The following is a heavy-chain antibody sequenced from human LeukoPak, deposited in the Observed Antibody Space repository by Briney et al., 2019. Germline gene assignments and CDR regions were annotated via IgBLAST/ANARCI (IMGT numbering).Heavy chain of an antibody. V-gene: IGHV3-7*01. CDR3: ARVSRLRYCSSTSCYTGGDFDY. J-gene: IGHJ4*02. CDR2: IKQDGSEK. D-gene: IGHD2-2*02. CDR1: GFTFSSYW. Sequence: GGSLRLSCAASGFTFSSYWMSWVRQAPGKGLEWVANIKQDGSEKYHVDSVKGRFTISRDNAKNSLYLQMNSLRAEDTAVYYCARVSRLRYCSSTSCYTGGDFDYWGQGTLVTVSS.